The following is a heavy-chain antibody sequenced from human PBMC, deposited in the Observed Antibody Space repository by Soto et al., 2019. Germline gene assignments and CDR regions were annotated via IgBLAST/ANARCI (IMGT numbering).Heavy chain of an antibody. CDR2: IWYDGSNK. CDR3: TRDPYGGSRYYFDS. V-gene: IGHV3-33*01. CDR1: GFSFSDYA. D-gene: IGHD1-26*01. J-gene: IGHJ4*02. Sequence: GGSLRPSCPASGFSFSDYAMHWVRQAPGKGLEWVAVIWYDGSNKYYADSVKGRFTISKDNSQTTVYLQMNSLRAEDSAVYYCTRDPYGGSRYYFDSWGQGTLVTVSS.